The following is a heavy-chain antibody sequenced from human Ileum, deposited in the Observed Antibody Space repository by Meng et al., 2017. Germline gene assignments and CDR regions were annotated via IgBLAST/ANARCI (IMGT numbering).Heavy chain of an antibody. CDR1: GGSVFSNIAA. Sequence: QVQVQQSGAGLGKPSQTLSPTGAVSGGSVFSNIAAWNWIRQSPLRGLEWLGRTYYRSKWYSEYAVSVKSRISITPDTSKNQFSLQMNSVTPEDTAVYYCASGSGSLDYWGPGTLVTVSS. CDR2: TYYRSKWYS. V-gene: IGHV6-1*01. J-gene: IGHJ4*02. D-gene: IGHD3-3*01. CDR3: ASGSGSLDY.